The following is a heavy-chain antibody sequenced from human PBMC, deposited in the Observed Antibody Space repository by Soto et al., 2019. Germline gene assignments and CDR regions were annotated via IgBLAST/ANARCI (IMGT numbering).Heavy chain of an antibody. J-gene: IGHJ4*02. V-gene: IGHV4-39*01. D-gene: IGHD3-9*01. CDR2: IHYSGST. Sequence: SETLSLTCTVSGGSISSSSYYWGWIRQPPGKGLEWIGSIHYSGSTYYNPSLKSRVTISGDTSKKQFSLKLSSVTAADTAVYYCARALRIDILAEGYYFDYWGQGTLVTVS. CDR1: GGSISSSSYY. CDR3: ARALRIDILAEGYYFDY.